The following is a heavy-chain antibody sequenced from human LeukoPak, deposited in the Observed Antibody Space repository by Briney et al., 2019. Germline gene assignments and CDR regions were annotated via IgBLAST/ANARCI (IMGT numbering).Heavy chain of an antibody. CDR2: INHSGST. D-gene: IGHD3-16*02. CDR3: AREGRYLSD. Sequence: SETLSLTCAVYGGSFSGYYWSWIRQPPGKGLEWIGEINHSGSTNYNPSLKSRVTISVDTSKNQFSLKLSSVTAADTAVYYCAREGRYLSDWGQGTLVTVSS. CDR1: GGSFSGYY. V-gene: IGHV4-34*01. J-gene: IGHJ4*02.